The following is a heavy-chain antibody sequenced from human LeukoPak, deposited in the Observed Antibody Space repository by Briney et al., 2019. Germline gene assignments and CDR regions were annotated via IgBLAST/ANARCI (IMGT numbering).Heavy chain of an antibody. V-gene: IGHV1-3*03. D-gene: IGHD5-24*01. CDR1: GYTFTDYY. Sequence: GASVKVSCKASGYTFTDYYLHWVRQAPGQRREWMGWINAGNGNTKYSQEFQGRVTITRDTSASTAYMELSSLRSEDMAVYYCARDRRDGYETFDYWGQGTLVTVSS. CDR3: ARDRRDGYETFDY. CDR2: INAGNGNT. J-gene: IGHJ4*02.